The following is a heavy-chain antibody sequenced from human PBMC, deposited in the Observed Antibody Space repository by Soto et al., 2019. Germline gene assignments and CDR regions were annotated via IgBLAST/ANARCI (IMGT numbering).Heavy chain of an antibody. J-gene: IGHJ2*01. CDR1: GFTFSSYA. CDR2: ISGSGDNT. CDR3: AKTLSRWYFDL. Sequence: ESGGGLVQPGGSLRLSCAASGFTFSSYAINWVRRAPGKGLEWVSGISGSGDNTYYADSVKGRFTLSRDNSKNTVYLHMNSLRAEDTAVYYCAKTLSRWYFDLWGRGTLVTVSS. V-gene: IGHV3-23*01. D-gene: IGHD3-16*02.